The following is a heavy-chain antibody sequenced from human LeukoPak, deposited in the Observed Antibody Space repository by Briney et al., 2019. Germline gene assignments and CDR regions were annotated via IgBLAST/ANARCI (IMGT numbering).Heavy chain of an antibody. V-gene: IGHV4-31*03. Sequence: SETLSLTCNVSRGSISSGGHYWSWIRQRPGKGLEWMGYTYFTGSTYYNPSLQSRLIISADTSMTQFSLRLRSVTAADTAVYYCARVPQGRITAMARAAFDIWGQGTMVTVSS. J-gene: IGHJ3*02. CDR3: ARVPQGRITAMARAAFDI. CDR1: RGSISSGGHY. D-gene: IGHD5-18*01. CDR2: TYFTGST.